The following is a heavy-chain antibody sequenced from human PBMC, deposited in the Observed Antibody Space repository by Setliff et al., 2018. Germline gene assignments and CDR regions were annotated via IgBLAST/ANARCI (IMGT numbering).Heavy chain of an antibody. D-gene: IGHD1-26*01. CDR2: LHTSGST. Sequence: KPSETLSLTCAVSGASINSGTYYWSWIRQPAGKGLEWVGRLHTSGSTTYNPSLQSRVTISVDTSKNHFSLNLTSVTAADTAVYCCARDNTILGATDYCGQGTLVTVSS. CDR1: GASINSGTYY. CDR3: ARDNTILGATDY. J-gene: IGHJ4*02. V-gene: IGHV4-61*02.